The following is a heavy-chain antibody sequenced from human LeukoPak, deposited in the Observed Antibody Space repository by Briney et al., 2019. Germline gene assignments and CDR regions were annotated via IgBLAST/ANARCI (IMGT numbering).Heavy chain of an antibody. CDR2: IYYSGST. J-gene: IGHJ5*02. CDR1: GGSINSGGYY. Sequence: SQTLSLTCTVSGGSINSGGYYWSWIRQHPGKGLEWIGYIYYSGSTYYNPSLKSRVTISVDTSKNQFSLKLSSVTAADTAVYYCARDCSSTSCYGFDPWGQGTLVTVSS. D-gene: IGHD2-2*01. CDR3: ARDCSSTSCYGFDP. V-gene: IGHV4-31*03.